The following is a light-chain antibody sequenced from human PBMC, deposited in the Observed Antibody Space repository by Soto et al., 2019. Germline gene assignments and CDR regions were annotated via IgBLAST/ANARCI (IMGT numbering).Light chain of an antibody. CDR3: SSYTSSSTPVV. Sequence: QSALTQPSSVSGSPGQSITISCTGTSSDVGGYNYVSWYQQHPGKAPKLMSYEVSNRPSGVSNRFSGSKSGNTASLTISGLQAEDEADYSCSSYTSSSTPVVFGGGTKLTVL. J-gene: IGLJ2*01. CDR1: SSDVGGYNY. CDR2: EVS. V-gene: IGLV2-14*01.